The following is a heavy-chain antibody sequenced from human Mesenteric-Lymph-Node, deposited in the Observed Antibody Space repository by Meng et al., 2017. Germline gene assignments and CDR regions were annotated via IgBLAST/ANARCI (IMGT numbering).Heavy chain of an antibody. D-gene: IGHD3-10*01. V-gene: IGHV3-7*01. CDR2: IKQDGSEK. Sequence: GESLKISCAASGFTFSSYWMSWVRQAPGKGLEWVANIKQDGSEKYYVDSVKGRFTISRDNTKNSLYVQMNSLRAEDTAVYYCARIASGSYFPDYWGQGTLVTVSS. CDR3: ARIASGSYFPDY. J-gene: IGHJ4*02. CDR1: GFTFSSYW.